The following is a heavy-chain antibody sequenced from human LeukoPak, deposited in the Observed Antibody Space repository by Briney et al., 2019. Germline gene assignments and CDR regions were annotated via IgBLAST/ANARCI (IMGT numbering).Heavy chain of an antibody. Sequence: PGGSLRLSCAASGFTVSSNYMSWVRHTPGKGLEWVSVIYSGGSTYYADSVKGRLTISRDNSKNTLYLQMNSLRAEDTAVYYCAMTYYFDSSGYYKLDYWGQGTLVTVSS. D-gene: IGHD3-22*01. V-gene: IGHV3-53*01. J-gene: IGHJ4*02. CDR3: AMTYYFDSSGYYKLDY. CDR1: GFTVSSNY. CDR2: IYSGGST.